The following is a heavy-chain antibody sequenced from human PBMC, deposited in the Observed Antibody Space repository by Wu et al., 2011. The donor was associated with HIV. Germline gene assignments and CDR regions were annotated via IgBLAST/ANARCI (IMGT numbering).Heavy chain of an antibody. CDR2: ISVNNDNT. CDR3: ARDVLRYFDWLLGVEYYFDY. V-gene: IGHV1-18*04. CDR1: GYTFNNFY. D-gene: IGHD3-9*01. J-gene: IGHJ4*02. Sequence: QIKLEQSGAEVKKPGASVRVSCRASGYTFNNFYMYWVRQAPGQGLEWMGWISVNNDNTNYAQRFQGRVTMTTDTSTSTAYMELRSLRSDDTAVYYCARDVLRYFDWLLGVEYYFDYWGQGTLVTVSS.